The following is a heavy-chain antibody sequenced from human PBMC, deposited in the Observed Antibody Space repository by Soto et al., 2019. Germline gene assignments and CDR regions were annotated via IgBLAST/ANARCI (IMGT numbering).Heavy chain of an antibody. CDR2: IKSKTDGGAT. J-gene: IGHJ6*02. CDR3: TTGRRDYYYYGLDV. CDR1: DFTFNNVW. V-gene: IGHV3-15*07. Sequence: EVQVVESGGGLVKPGGSLRLSCAVFDFTFNNVWMNWVRQAPGQGLEWVGHIKSKTDGGATDYAAPVKGRFTISRDDSXNTLYLQMNSLKTEDTAVYYCTTGRRDYYYYGLDVWGQGTTVTVSS.